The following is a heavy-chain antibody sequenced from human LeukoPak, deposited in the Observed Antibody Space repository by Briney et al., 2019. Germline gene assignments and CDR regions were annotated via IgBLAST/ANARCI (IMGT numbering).Heavy chain of an antibody. CDR1: GYTLTELS. Sequence: ASVKVSCKVSGYTLTELSMHWVRQAPGKGLEWMGGFDPEDGETIYAQKFQGRVTMTEDTSTDTAYMELSSLRSEDTAVYYCATVLSPTLVSPYCYGMDVWGQGTTVTVSS. V-gene: IGHV1-24*01. CDR3: ATVLSPTLVSPYCYGMDV. J-gene: IGHJ6*02. D-gene: IGHD2-2*01. CDR2: FDPEDGET.